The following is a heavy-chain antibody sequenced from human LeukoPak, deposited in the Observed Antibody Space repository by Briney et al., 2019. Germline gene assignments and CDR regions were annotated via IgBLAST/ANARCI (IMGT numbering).Heavy chain of an antibody. D-gene: IGHD2-2*01. CDR1: GGSVSSYY. CDR2: IYYSGST. CDR3: AGYSSTFYFYYGIDL. J-gene: IGHJ6*02. V-gene: IGHV4-59*02. Sequence: SETLSLTCTVSGGSVSSYYWSWIRQPPGKGLEWVGYIYYSGSTNYSPSLKSRATISVDTSKNQFSLNLSSVTPADTAVYYCAGYSSTFYFYYGIDLWGQGTAVTVSS.